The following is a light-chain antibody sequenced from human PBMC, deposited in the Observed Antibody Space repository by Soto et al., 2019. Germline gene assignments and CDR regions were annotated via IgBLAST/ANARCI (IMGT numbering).Light chain of an antibody. Sequence: EIVLKQYTASLSLWPWEKATLVCRGSQSISSSYLAWYQQKPGQAPRLLIYGASSRATGIPDRFSGIGAGTDITLTISIPEPEHFAVYYCQQYGTTPWTYDQGTKVDIK. J-gene: IGKJ1*01. CDR3: QQYGTTPWT. CDR1: QSISSSY. V-gene: IGKV3-20*01. CDR2: GAS.